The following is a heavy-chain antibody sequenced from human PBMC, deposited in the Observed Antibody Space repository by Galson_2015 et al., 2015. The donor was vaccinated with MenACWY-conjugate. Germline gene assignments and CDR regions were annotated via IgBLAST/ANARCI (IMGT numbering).Heavy chain of an antibody. CDR1: GFTFSRYR. J-gene: IGHJ4*02. Sequence: SLRLSCAASGFTFSRYRMNWVRQAPGKGLEWVSYISSNSSTIYYADSVKGRFTVSRDNAKNSLYLQMNSLRAEDTAVYYCARALYYDSSGYYSENGYWGQGTLVTVSS. V-gene: IGHV3-48*04. CDR3: ARALYYDSSGYYSENGY. D-gene: IGHD3-22*01. CDR2: ISSNSSTI.